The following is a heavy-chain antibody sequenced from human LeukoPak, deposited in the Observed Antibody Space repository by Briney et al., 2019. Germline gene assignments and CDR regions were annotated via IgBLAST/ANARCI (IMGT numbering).Heavy chain of an antibody. CDR2: ISPDGSAT. Sequence: PGGSLRLSCAASGFTFTNYWMHWVRQAPGKGLVWVSRISPDGSATTYADSVKGRITISRDNTKNTLYLQMNSLRAEDTAVYSCTRGYCSGGSCYSGPGYWGQGTLVTVSS. CDR3: TRGYCSGGSCYSGPGY. J-gene: IGHJ4*02. CDR1: GFTFTNYW. V-gene: IGHV3-74*03. D-gene: IGHD2-15*01.